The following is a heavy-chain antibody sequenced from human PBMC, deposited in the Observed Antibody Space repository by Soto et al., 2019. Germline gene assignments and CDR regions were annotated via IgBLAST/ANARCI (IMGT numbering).Heavy chain of an antibody. CDR2: IYSGGST. V-gene: IGHV3-53*02. CDR1: GFTVSSNY. CDR3: AREGLYSGSGSYYNPYFDY. J-gene: IGHJ4*02. Sequence: EVQLVETGGGLIQPGGSLRLSCAASGFTVSSNYMSWVRQAPGKGLEWVSVIYSGGSTYYADSVKGRFTISRDNSKNTLYLHMNSLSAEDTAVYYCAREGLYSGSGSYYNPYFDYWGQGTMVTVSS. D-gene: IGHD3-10*01.